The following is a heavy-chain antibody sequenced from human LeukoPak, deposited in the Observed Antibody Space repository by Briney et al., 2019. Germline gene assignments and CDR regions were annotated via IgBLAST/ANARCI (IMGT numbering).Heavy chain of an antibody. CDR2: IYSGGST. J-gene: IGHJ6*02. CDR1: GFTVSSNY. CDR3: ARLDYKYYYGMDV. Sequence: QAGGSLRLSCAASGFTVSSNYMSWVRQAPGKGLEWVSVIYSGGSTYYADSVKGRFTISRDNSKNTLYLQMNSLRAEDTAVYYCARLDYKYYYGMDVWGQGTTVTVSS. D-gene: IGHD4-11*01. V-gene: IGHV3-53*01.